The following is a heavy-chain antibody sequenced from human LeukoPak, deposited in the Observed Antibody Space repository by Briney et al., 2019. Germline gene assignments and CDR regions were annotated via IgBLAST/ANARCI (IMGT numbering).Heavy chain of an antibody. CDR2: ISYDGSNK. J-gene: IGHJ6*02. V-gene: IGHV3-30*14. CDR1: GFTFSSYA. Sequence: GRSLRLSCAASGFTFSSYAMHWVRQAPGKGLEWVAVISYDGSNKYYADSVKGRFTISRDNSKNSLYLQMKSLRAEDTAVYYCASSPADILTGQYYYYGMDVWGQGTTVTVSS. D-gene: IGHD3-9*01. CDR3: ASSPADILTGQYYYYGMDV.